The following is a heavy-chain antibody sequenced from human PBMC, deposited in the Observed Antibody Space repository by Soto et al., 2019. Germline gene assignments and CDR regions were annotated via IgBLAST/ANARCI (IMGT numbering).Heavy chain of an antibody. CDR2: MNPNTGNS. J-gene: IGHJ4*02. D-gene: IGHD1-1*01. Sequence: ASVKVSCKASGGTFSSYAIYWVRQATGQGLEWMGWMNPNTGNSGYAQKFQGRVTVTSDTSINTVYMELSSLRSEDTAVYYCARRAETNGWNGFGADKYYFDFWGQGTLVTVSS. CDR3: ARRAETNGWNGFGADKYYFDF. V-gene: IGHV1-8*02. CDR1: GGTFSSYA.